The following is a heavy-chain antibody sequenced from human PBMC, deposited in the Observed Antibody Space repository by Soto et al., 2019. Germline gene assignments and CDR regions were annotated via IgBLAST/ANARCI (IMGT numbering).Heavy chain of an antibody. D-gene: IGHD1-26*01. J-gene: IGHJ4*02. CDR1: GYTFTNY. V-gene: IGHV1-2*02. Sequence: QAQLVQSEAEAKRPGTSVKVSCKVSGYTFTNYVHWIRQDPGQGLEWKGWMNPNDGDTEYASKFHGRMTLTRDTSITTADMELSSLTSDHTAVYCCARENWSYVDWGQGTLVTVSS. CDR3: ARENWSYVD. CDR2: MNPNDGDT.